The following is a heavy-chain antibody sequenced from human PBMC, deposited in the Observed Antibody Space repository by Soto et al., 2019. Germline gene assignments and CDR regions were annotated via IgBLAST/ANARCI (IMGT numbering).Heavy chain of an antibody. Sequence: GGSLRLSCSASGFTFSSYAMHWVRQAPGKGLEYVSAISSNGGSTYYADSVKGRFTISRDNSKNTLYLQMSSLRAEDTAVYYCARYSSTFGWIDPWGQGTLVTVSS. CDR3: ARYSSTFGWIDP. V-gene: IGHV3-64D*08. J-gene: IGHJ5*02. CDR2: ISSNGGST. D-gene: IGHD2-2*01. CDR1: GFTFSSYA.